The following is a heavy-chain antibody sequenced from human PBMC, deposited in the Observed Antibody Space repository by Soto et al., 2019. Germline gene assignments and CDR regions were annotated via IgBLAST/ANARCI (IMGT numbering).Heavy chain of an antibody. CDR3: ARDRGTYCTNGVCYTPKYNWFDP. J-gene: IGHJ5*02. CDR2: IIPIFGTA. V-gene: IGHV1-69*13. Sequence: ASVKVSCKASGGTFSSYAISWVRQAPGQGLEWMGGIIPIFGTANYAQKFQGRVTITADESTSTAYMELSSLRPEDTAVYYCARDRGTYCTNGVCYTPKYNWFDPWGQGTLVTVSS. CDR1: GGTFSSYA. D-gene: IGHD2-8*01.